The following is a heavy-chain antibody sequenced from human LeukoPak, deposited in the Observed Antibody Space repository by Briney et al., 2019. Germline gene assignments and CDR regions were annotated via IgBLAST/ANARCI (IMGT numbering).Heavy chain of an antibody. CDR3: ARTTNWNDDGSFDY. Sequence: SVKVSCKASGGTFTSYAISWVRHAPGQGLEWMGRIIPIFGTANYAQKFQGRVTITTDESTSTAYMELSSLRSEDTAVYYCARTTNWNDDGSFDYWGQGTLVTVSS. V-gene: IGHV1-69*05. D-gene: IGHD1-1*01. CDR1: GGTFTSYA. J-gene: IGHJ4*02. CDR2: IIPIFGTA.